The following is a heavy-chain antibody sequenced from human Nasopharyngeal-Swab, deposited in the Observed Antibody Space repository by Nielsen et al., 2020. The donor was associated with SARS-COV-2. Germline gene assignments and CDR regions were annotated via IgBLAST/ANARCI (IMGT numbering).Heavy chain of an antibody. CDR2: IYDSGST. V-gene: IGHV4-59*01. D-gene: IGHD6-19*01. CDR3: ARDQRGSGWYSWSQGLDY. Sequence: WIRQPPGKGLEWIGYIYDSGSTNYNPSLTSRVTISVDTSKNQFSLKLSSVTAADTAVYYCARDQRGSGWYSWSQGLDYWGQGTLVTVSS. J-gene: IGHJ4*02.